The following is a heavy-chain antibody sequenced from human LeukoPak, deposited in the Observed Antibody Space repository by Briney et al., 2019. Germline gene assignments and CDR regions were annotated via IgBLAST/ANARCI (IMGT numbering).Heavy chain of an antibody. CDR3: ARRVDGSGPHDH. Sequence: SETLSLTCTVSGGSISSSSYYWGWIRQPPGKGLGWIGSIYYSGSTYYNPSLKSRVTISVDTSKNQCSLKLSSVTAADTAVYYCARRVDGSGPHDHWGQGTLVTVSS. CDR1: GGSISSSSYY. J-gene: IGHJ4*02. CDR2: IYYSGST. V-gene: IGHV4-39*01. D-gene: IGHD3-10*01.